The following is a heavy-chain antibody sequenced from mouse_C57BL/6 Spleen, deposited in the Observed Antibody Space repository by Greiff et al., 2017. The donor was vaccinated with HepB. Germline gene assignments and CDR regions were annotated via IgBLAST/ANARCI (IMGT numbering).Heavy chain of an antibody. Sequence: EVKLVESGGGLVQPKGSLKLSCAASGFSFNTYAMNWVRQAPGKGLEWVARIRSKSNNYATYYADSVKDRFTISRDDSESMLYLQMNNLKTEDTAMYYCVRHANAAWFAYWGQGTLVTVSA. J-gene: IGHJ3*01. CDR3: VRHANAAWFAY. D-gene: IGHD4-1*01. CDR1: GFSFNTYA. V-gene: IGHV10-1*01. CDR2: IRSKSNNYAT.